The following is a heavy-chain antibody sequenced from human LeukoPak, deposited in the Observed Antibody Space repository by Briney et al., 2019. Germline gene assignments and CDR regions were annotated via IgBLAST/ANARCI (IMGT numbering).Heavy chain of an antibody. V-gene: IGHV4-34*01. J-gene: IGHJ5*02. Sequence: PSETLSLTCGVSGGSFSGFFWTWIRQSPGRGLEWIGEINRRGTTYYNPSLKSRLAISLDTSRNQFFLNLTSVTAADTAVYFCARGGTTYFSGSGTHPWGQGTLVTVSS. CDR2: INRRGTT. CDR1: GGSFSGFF. CDR3: ARGGTTYFSGSGTHP. D-gene: IGHD3-10*01.